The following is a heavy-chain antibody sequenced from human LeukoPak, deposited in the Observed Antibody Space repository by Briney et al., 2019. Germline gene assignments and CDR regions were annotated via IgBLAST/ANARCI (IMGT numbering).Heavy chain of an antibody. V-gene: IGHV3-9*01. CDR1: GFTFDDYA. Sequence: GGSLRLSCAASGFTFDDYAMHWVRQAPGKGLEWVSGISWYSGSIGYADSVKGRFTISRDNAKNSLYLQMNSLRAEDTALYYCAKDLNYYGSGSYYPHFDYWGQGTLVTVSS. J-gene: IGHJ4*02. CDR2: ISWYSGSI. CDR3: AKDLNYYGSGSYYPHFDY. D-gene: IGHD3-10*01.